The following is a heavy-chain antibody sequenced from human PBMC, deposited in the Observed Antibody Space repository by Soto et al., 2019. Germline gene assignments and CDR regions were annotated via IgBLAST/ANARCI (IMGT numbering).Heavy chain of an antibody. V-gene: IGHV4-59*01. J-gene: IGHJ4*02. CDR2: IYYSGST. Sequence: XETLAITCTVSGGSISSARWSWIRQPPGKGLEWIGYIYYSGSTNYNPSLKSRVTISVDKSKNQFSLKLTSVTAADTAVYYCARGDTYFDYWGQGTLVTVSS. D-gene: IGHD5-18*01. CDR3: ARGDTYFDY. CDR1: GGSISSAR.